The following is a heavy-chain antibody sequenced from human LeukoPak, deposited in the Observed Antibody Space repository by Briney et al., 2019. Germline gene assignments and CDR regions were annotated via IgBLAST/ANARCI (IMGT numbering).Heavy chain of an antibody. V-gene: IGHV1-2*02. J-gene: IGHJ4*02. D-gene: IGHD2-2*02. Sequence: ASVKVSCKASGYTFTGYYMHWVRQAPGQGLEWMGWINPNSGGTNYAQKFQGRVTMTRDTSISTAYMELSRLRSDDTAVYYCARDLYGCSSTSCYTGYFDYWGQGTLVTVSS. CDR3: ARDLYGCSSTSCYTGYFDY. CDR2: INPNSGGT. CDR1: GYTFTGYY.